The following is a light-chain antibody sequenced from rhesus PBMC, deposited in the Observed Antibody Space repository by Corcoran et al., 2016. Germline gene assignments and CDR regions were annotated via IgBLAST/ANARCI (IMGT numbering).Light chain of an antibody. CDR3: LHSHANPYS. J-gene: IGKJ2*01. V-gene: IGKV1-25*01. CDR2: EAS. CDR1: RVLTIN. Sequence: DIQMTQSPSSLSASVGDRVTITCRASRVLTINLAWYQQKPGETPNLLNYEASTLQSGVPSRFSGSGTGAGFTLTLSNLQPEDLATYYCLHSHANPYSFVQGTKVEVE.